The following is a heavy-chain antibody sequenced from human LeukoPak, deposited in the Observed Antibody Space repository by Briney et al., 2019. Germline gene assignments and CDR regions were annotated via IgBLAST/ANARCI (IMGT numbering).Heavy chain of an antibody. J-gene: IGHJ6*03. V-gene: IGHV4-34*01. CDR1: GGSFSGYY. CDR2: INHSGST. CDR3: ARLSLDTSGWYSSYYYYMDV. D-gene: IGHD6-19*01. Sequence: SETLSLTCAVYGGSFSGYYWSWIRQPPGKGLEWIGEINHSGSTNYNPSLKSRVTISVDTSKNQFSLKLSSVTAADTAVYYCARLSLDTSGWYSSYYYYMDVWGKGTTVTVSS.